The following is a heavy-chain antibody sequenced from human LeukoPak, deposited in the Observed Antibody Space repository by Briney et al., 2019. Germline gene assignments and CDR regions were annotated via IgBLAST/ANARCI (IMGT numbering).Heavy chain of an antibody. V-gene: IGHV3-21*01. CDR2: ISSSSSYI. CDR3: AKDTMVRGVSIYFDY. J-gene: IGHJ4*02. CDR1: GFTFSSYS. D-gene: IGHD3-10*01. Sequence: GGSLRLSCAASGFTFSSYSMTWVRQAPGKGLEWVSSISSSSSYIYYADSVKGRFTISRDNAKNSLYLQMNSLRAEDTAVYYCAKDTMVRGVSIYFDYWGQGTLVTVSS.